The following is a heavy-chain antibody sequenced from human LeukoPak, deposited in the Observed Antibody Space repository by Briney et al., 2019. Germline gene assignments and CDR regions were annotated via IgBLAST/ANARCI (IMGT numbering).Heavy chain of an antibody. D-gene: IGHD3-3*01. J-gene: IGHJ4*02. CDR2: MYYSGST. Sequence: SETLSLTCTVSGGSISSSGYYWGWIRQPPGKGLEWIWRMYYSGSTYYNPSLKSRVTISVDTSKNHFSLKLSSVTAADTAVYYCARDFRGGYDFWSGYYTPYYFDYWGQGTLVTVSP. CDR1: GGSISSSGYY. CDR3: ARDFRGGYDFWSGYYTPYYFDY. V-gene: IGHV4-39*07.